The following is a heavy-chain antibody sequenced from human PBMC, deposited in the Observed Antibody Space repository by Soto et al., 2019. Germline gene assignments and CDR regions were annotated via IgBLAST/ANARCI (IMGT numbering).Heavy chain of an antibody. CDR2: IYDGGST. CDR3: ARRYGSAIDF. J-gene: IGHJ4*02. CDR1: GDSISNVNYC. V-gene: IGHV4-30-4*01. Sequence: SETLSLTCTVSGDSISNVNYCWSWIRQPPDKGLEWIGHIYDGGSTNCNPSLKSRVTISVDTSKNQFSLKLSSVTAADTAVYYCARRYGSAIDFWGQGTLVTVSS. D-gene: IGHD1-26*01.